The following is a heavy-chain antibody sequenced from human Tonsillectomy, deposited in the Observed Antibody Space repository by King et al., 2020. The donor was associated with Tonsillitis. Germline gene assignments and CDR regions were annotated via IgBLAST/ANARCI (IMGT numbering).Heavy chain of an antibody. D-gene: IGHD6-19*01. J-gene: IGHJ4*02. V-gene: IGHV3-23*04. CDR1: GFTLSSYA. CDR3: AKGAPGITVAGSGAFDY. CDR2: ISGSGGST. Sequence: VQLVESGGDLVQPGGSLRLSCAASGFTLSSYAMSWVHQAPGKGLEWVSTISGSGGSTYYADSVKGRFTISRDNSKNTLYLQMNSLRADDTAVYYCAKGAPGITVAGSGAFDYWGQGTLVTVSS.